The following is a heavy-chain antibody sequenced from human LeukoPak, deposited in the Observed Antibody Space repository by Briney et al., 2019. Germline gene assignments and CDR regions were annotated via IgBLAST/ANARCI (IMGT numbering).Heavy chain of an antibody. CDR1: GGSISGYY. J-gene: IGHJ6*04. CDR3: ARDILMDV. Sequence: SETLSLTCTVSGGSISGYYWSWIRQPPGKGLEWIGYIYNSGSTNYNPSLKSRVTISIDTSKNQFSLKLNSVTAADTAVYYCARDILMDVWGKGTTVTVSS. D-gene: IGHD2-15*01. V-gene: IGHV4-59*01. CDR2: IYNSGST.